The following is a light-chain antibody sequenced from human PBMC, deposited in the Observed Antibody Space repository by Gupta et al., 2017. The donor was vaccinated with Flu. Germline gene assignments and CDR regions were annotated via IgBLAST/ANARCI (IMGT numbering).Light chain of an antibody. Sequence: DIVLTQSSDSLAVSLGERTIINCKSSQSVLYSSNNKNYLDWYQQKPGQAPKVLIYWASTRESGVPERFSGSGSGTDFTLTVSSLQAEDVAVYYCQQYYSTPWTFGQGTKVEIK. V-gene: IGKV4-1*01. CDR3: QQYYSTPWT. J-gene: IGKJ1*01. CDR1: QSVLYSSNNKNY. CDR2: WAS.